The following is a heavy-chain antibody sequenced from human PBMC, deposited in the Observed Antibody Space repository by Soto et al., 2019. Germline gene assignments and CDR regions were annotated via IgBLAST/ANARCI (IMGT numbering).Heavy chain of an antibody. CDR2: INPSGGST. V-gene: IGHV1-46*01. CDR1: GYTFTSYY. Sequence: QVQLVQSGAEVKKPGASVKVSCKASGYTFTSYYMHWVRQAPGQGLEWMGIINPSGGSTSYAQKFQGRVTMTRDTSTSTVYMELSSLRSEDTAVYYCAREIVVVPAAWLWPFDYWGQGTLVTVSS. CDR3: AREIVVVPAAWLWPFDY. D-gene: IGHD2-2*01. J-gene: IGHJ4*02.